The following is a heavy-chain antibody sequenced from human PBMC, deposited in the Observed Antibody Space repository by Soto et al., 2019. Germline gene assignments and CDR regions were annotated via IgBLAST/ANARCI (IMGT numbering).Heavy chain of an antibody. D-gene: IGHD3-3*01. CDR1: SGSISSYY. CDR3: AGGGFFGVFIGAYDYWGREV. Sequence: SETLSLTCTVSSGSISSYYWNWIRQSPSRGLEWLGRTYYRSKWYNDYAVSVKSRITINPDTSKNQFSLQLNSVTPEDTAVYYCAGGGFFGVFIGAYDYWGREVGGRGTTSTFPS. CDR2: TYYRSKWYN. J-gene: IGHJ6*02. V-gene: IGHV6-1*01.